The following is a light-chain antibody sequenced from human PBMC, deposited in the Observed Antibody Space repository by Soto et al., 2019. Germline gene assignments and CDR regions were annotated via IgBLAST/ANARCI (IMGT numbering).Light chain of an antibody. CDR3: CSYAGGSTVV. Sequence: QSVLTQPASVSGSPGQSITISCTGTSSDVGGYNYVSWYQQHPGKAPKLMIYEVSKRPSGVSNRFSGSKSGNTASLTISGLQAEDEADYYCCSYAGGSTVVFGGGTKLTVL. CDR2: EVS. CDR1: SSDVGGYNY. V-gene: IGLV2-14*01. J-gene: IGLJ2*01.